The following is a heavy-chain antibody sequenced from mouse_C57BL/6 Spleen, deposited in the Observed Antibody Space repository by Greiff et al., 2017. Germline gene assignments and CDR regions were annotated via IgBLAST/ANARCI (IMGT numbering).Heavy chain of an antibody. J-gene: IGHJ3*01. V-gene: IGHV5-16*01. Sequence: EVMLVESEGGLVQPGSSMKLSCTASGFTFSDYYMAWVRQVPEKGLEWVANINYDGSSTYYLDSLKSRFIISRDNAKNILYLQMSSLKSEDTATYYCARGSTMVTTGFAYWGQGTLVTVSA. D-gene: IGHD2-2*01. CDR2: INYDGSST. CDR1: GFTFSDYY. CDR3: ARGSTMVTTGFAY.